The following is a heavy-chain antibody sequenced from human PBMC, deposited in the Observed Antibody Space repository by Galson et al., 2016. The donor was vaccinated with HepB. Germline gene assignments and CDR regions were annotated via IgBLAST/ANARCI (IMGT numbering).Heavy chain of an antibody. Sequence: ETLSLTCTVSGASISSYYWNWIRQPPGKGLEWIGYIYHGGGSGGTSYNPSLKSRDTISVDTSKNQLSLKLTFVTAADTAVYFCARGYRSGWYNRLDPWGQGTLVIVSS. J-gene: IGHJ5*02. CDR3: ARGYRSGWYNRLDP. D-gene: IGHD6-19*01. CDR2: IYHGGGSGGT. CDR1: GASISSYY. V-gene: IGHV4-59*01.